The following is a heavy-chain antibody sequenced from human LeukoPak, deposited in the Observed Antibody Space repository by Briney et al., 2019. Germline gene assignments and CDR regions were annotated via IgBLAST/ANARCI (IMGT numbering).Heavy chain of an antibody. Sequence: GGSLRLSCAASGFTFSHYGMHWVRQAPGKGLEWVALIWDDGNKKSHADTVKGRFTISRDNSKNTLYLQMNSLRAEDPAVYYCARDFGTTVTTFGAVDIWGQGTKVIVSS. CDR2: IWDDGNKK. CDR3: ARDFGTTVTTFGAVDI. CDR1: GFTFSHYG. D-gene: IGHD4-17*01. V-gene: IGHV3-33*01. J-gene: IGHJ3*02.